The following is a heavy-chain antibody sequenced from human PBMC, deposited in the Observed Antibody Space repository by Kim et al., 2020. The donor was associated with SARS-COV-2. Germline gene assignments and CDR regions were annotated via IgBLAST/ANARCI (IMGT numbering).Heavy chain of an antibody. Sequence: SETLSLTCTVSGDSISSNSYYWGWIRQSPGKGLEWIGSFYYSGTTYYNPSLKSRVTISGDTSKNQFSLKLSSVTAADTAVYHCARHYDSSGYYSYYFDYWGQGTLVTVSS. CDR1: GDSISSNSYY. CDR2: FYYSGTT. CDR3: ARHYDSSGYYSYYFDY. V-gene: IGHV4-39*01. D-gene: IGHD3-22*01. J-gene: IGHJ4*02.